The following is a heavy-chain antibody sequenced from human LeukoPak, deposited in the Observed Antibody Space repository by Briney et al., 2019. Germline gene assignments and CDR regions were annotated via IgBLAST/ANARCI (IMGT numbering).Heavy chain of an antibody. D-gene: IGHD3-16*01. CDR1: GYTFTSYG. V-gene: IGHV1-18*01. Sequence: ASVKVSCKASGYTFTSYGISRVRQAPGQGLEWMGWISAYNGNTNYAQKLQGRVTMTTDTSTSTAYMELRSLRSDDTAVYYCARQLRLGELWVYWGQGTLVTVSS. CDR3: ARQLRLGELWVY. CDR2: ISAYNGNT. J-gene: IGHJ4*02.